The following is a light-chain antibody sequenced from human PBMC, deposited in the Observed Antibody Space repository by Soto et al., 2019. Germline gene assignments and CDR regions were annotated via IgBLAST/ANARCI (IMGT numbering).Light chain of an antibody. J-gene: IGKJ5*01. CDR3: HQYNSYGIT. Sequence: DIQMTQSPSTLSASVGDRVTITCRASQSISSWLAWYQQKPGKAPKLLIYDASSLESGVPSRFSGSGSGTEFTLTISSLQTDEFATYYCHQYNSYGITFGQGTRLEIK. V-gene: IGKV1-5*01. CDR2: DAS. CDR1: QSISSW.